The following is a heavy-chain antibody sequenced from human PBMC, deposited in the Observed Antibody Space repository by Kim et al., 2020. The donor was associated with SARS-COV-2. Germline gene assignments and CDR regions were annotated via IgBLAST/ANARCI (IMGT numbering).Heavy chain of an antibody. CDR2: LHFSGSI. Sequence: SETLSLTCSVSGGSISNTIYSWAWIRQPPGKGLEWIGALHFSGSIYYTPSLESRVTISVDTSNNQFSLKLSSVTAADMAIYYCARHGPTVSHSMGPFDP. CDR1: GGSISNTIYS. CDR3: ARHGPTVSHSMGPFDP. J-gene: IGHJ5*02. D-gene: IGHD4-4*01. V-gene: IGHV4-39*01.